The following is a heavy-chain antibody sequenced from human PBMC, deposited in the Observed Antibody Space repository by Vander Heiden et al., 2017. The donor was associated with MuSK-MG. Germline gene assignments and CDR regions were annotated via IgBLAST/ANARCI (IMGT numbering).Heavy chain of an antibody. V-gene: IGHV4-38-2*02. J-gene: IGHJ4*02. CDR1: GYSISSGYY. D-gene: IGHD2-21*02. CDR3: VRRASDRGFDY. Sequence: QVQLQESGPGLVKPSETLSLTCTVSGYSISSGYYWGWIRQPPGKGLEWIGSIYHSGSTDDNPSLKSRVTISVDTAKNQFSMKMSSVTAADTAVYYVVRRASDRGFDYWCQVPMVTVYS. CDR2: IYHSGST.